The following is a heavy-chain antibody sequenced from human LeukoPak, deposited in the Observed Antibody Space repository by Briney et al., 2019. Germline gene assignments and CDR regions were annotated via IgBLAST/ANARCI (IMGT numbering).Heavy chain of an antibody. D-gene: IGHD1-26*01. Sequence: ASVKVSCKASGYTFTSYDINWVRQATGQGLEWMGWMNPNSGNTGYAQKFQGRVTMTRNTSISTAYMELSSLRSEDTAVYYCASGWGGSYLLLMDYGMDVWGQGTTVTVSS. V-gene: IGHV1-8*01. CDR1: GYTFTSYD. J-gene: IGHJ6*02. CDR2: MNPNSGNT. CDR3: ASGWGGSYLLLMDYGMDV.